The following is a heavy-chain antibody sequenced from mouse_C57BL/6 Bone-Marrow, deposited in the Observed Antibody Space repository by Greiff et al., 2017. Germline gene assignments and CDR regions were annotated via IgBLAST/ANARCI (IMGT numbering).Heavy chain of an antibody. J-gene: IGHJ1*03. V-gene: IGHV1-9*01. Sequence: VQLQQSGAELMKPGASVKLSCKATGYTFTGYWIEWVKQRPGHGLEWIGEILPGSGSTNYNEKFKGKATFTADTSSNTAYMQLSSLTTEDSANYYCARLYYSNYGRPYWYFDVWGTGTTVTVSS. CDR3: ARLYYSNYGRPYWYFDV. CDR2: ILPGSGST. D-gene: IGHD2-5*01. CDR1: GYTFTGYW.